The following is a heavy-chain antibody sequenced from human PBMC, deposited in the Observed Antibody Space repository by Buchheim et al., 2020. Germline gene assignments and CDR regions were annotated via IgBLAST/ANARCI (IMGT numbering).Heavy chain of an antibody. CDR2: INSDGSST. CDR3: ARGSFAAAGTGDYYYYGMDV. V-gene: IGHV3-74*01. J-gene: IGHJ6*02. Sequence: EVQLVESGGGLVQPGGSLRLSCAASGFTFSSYWMHWVRQAPGKGLVWVSRINSDGSSTSYADSVKGRFTISRDNAKNKLYLQMNSLRAEDTAVYYCARGSFAAAGTGDYYYYGMDVWGQGTT. CDR1: GFTFSSYW. D-gene: IGHD6-13*01.